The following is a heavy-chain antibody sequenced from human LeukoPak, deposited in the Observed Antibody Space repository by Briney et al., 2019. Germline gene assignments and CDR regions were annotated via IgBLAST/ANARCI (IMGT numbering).Heavy chain of an antibody. CDR3: ARGAEAGIYHFDF. J-gene: IGHJ4*02. CDR1: GFTFSSYS. Sequence: GGSLRLSCAASGFTFSSYSMNWVRQAPGKGLEWVSYISSGSSTIYYADSVKGRFTISRDNAENSLYLQMNSLRVEDTAVFYCARGAEAGIYHFDFWGQGTLVTVSS. D-gene: IGHD6-19*01. V-gene: IGHV3-48*01. CDR2: ISSGSSTI.